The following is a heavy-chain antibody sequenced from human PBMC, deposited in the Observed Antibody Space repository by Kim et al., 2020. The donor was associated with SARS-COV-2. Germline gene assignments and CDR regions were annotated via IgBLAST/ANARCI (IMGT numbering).Heavy chain of an antibody. CDR3: ARLIFNVGSGWWGFDP. V-gene: IGHV4-59*08. D-gene: IGHD6-19*01. J-gene: IGHJ5*02. Sequence: SLKGRVTISVDTSKNQFSLKLSYVTAADTAVYYCARLIFNVGSGWWGFDPWGQGTLVTVSS.